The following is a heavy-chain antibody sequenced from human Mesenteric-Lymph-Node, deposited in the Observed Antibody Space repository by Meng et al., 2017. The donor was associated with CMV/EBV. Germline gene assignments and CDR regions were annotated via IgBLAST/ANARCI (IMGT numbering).Heavy chain of an antibody. V-gene: IGHV3-53*01. Sequence: ETLSLTCAASGFTFSDYYMSWVRQAPGKGLEWVSSIYSGGSTYYADSVKGRFLISRDSSKNTLYLQMNSLRVEDTAVYYCARDSPMVQAYYHGMDVWGLGTTVTVSS. CDR2: IYSGGST. CDR1: GFTFSDYY. D-gene: IGHD3-10*01. CDR3: ARDSPMVQAYYHGMDV. J-gene: IGHJ6*02.